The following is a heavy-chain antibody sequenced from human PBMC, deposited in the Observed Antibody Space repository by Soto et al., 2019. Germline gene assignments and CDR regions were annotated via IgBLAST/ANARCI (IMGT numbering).Heavy chain of an antibody. CDR1: GFTFSNYW. CDR2: INSDGSST. Sequence: GGSLRLSCAASGFTFSNYWMYWVRQIPGKGLVWVSRINSDGSSTNYADSVKGRFTSSRDNAKNTLYLQMNSLRAEDTAVYYCARGFAMDVWGQGTKVTSP. J-gene: IGHJ6*02. V-gene: IGHV3-74*01. CDR3: ARGFAMDV.